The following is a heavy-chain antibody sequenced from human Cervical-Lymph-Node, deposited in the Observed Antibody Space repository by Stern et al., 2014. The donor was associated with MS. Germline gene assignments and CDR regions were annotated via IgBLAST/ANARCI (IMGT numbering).Heavy chain of an antibody. CDR2: IYHSGST. D-gene: IGHD6-13*01. Sequence: QVQLQESGPGLVKPSETLSLTCTVSSYSISSGYYWGWIRQPPGKGLEWIGTIYHSGSTYSNPSLKSRVTISVDTSQNQFSLKLISVTAADTAMYYCAREEQQLVHGNWFDPWGQGTLVTVSS. V-gene: IGHV4-38-2*02. J-gene: IGHJ5*02. CDR1: SYSISSGYY. CDR3: AREEQQLVHGNWFDP.